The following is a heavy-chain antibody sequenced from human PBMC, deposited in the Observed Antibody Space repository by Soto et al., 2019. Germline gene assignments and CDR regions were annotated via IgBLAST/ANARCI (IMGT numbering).Heavy chain of an antibody. V-gene: IGHV3-9*01. CDR3: VAYCSGGSCYPNTFDY. CDR2: ISWNSGSI. Sequence: EVQLVESGGGLVQPGRSLRLSCAASGFTFDDYAMHWVRQAPGKGLEWVSGISWNSGSIGYADSVKGRFTISRDNAKNSLYLQMNSLRAEDTALYYCVAYCSGGSCYPNTFDYWGQGTLVTVSS. J-gene: IGHJ4*02. D-gene: IGHD2-15*01. CDR1: GFTFDDYA.